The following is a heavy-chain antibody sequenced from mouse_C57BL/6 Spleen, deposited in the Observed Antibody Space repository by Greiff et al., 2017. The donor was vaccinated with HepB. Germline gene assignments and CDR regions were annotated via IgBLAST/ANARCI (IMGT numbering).Heavy chain of an antibody. V-gene: IGHV1-64*01. Sequence: VQLQQPGAELVKPGASVQLSCKASGYTFTSYWMHWVKQRPGQGLEWIGMIHPNSGSTNYNEKFKRKATLTVDKSSSTAYMQLSSLTSEDSAVYYCARSYGTGGYFDVWGTGTTVTVSS. D-gene: IGHD1-1*01. J-gene: IGHJ1*03. CDR3: ARSYGTGGYFDV. CDR2: IHPNSGST. CDR1: GYTFTSYW.